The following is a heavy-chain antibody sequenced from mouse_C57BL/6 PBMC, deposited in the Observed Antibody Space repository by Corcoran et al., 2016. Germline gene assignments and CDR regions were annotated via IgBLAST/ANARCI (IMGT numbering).Heavy chain of an antibody. J-gene: IGHJ4*01. Sequence: EVQLQQSGPELVKPGASVKISCKASGYTFTDYYMNWVKQSHGKSLEWIGDINPNNGGTSYNQKFKGKATLTVDKSSSTAYMELRSLTSEDSAVYYCAREDGDRYYYAMDYWGQGTSVTVSS. CDR2: INPNNGGT. CDR1: GYTFTDYY. CDR3: AREDGDRYYYAMDY. V-gene: IGHV1-26*01.